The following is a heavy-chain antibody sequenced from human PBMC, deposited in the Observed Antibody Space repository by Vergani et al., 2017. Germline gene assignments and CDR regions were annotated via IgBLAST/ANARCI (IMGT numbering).Heavy chain of an antibody. V-gene: IGHV1-69*01. CDR2: IISIFGTA. CDR1: GGTFSSYA. D-gene: IGHD3-16*01. CDR3: ARGRSGDYVFNWSDR. Sequence: QVQLVQSGAEVKKPGSSVKVSCKASGGTFSSYAISWVRQAPGQGLEWMGGIISIFGTANYAQKFQGRVTITADESPSTAYMELSSLRSAGTAVYYSARGRSGDYVFNWSDRWSEGTLVTV. J-gene: IGHJ5*02.